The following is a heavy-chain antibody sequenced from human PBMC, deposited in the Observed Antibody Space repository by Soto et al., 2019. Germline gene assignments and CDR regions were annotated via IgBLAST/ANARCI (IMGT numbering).Heavy chain of an antibody. CDR1: GFTVSSNY. CDR2: IYSGGST. Sequence: EVQLVETGGGLIQPGGSLRLSCAASGFTVSSNYMSWVRQAPGKGLEWVSVIYSGGSTYYADSVKGRFTISRDNSKNTLYLQMNSLRAEDTAVYYCARDLTQPYDFWSGGLDVWGQGTTVTVSS. D-gene: IGHD3-3*01. CDR3: ARDLTQPYDFWSGGLDV. J-gene: IGHJ6*02. V-gene: IGHV3-53*02.